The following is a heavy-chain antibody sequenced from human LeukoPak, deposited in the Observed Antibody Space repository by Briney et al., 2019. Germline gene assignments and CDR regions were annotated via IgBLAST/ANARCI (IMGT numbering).Heavy chain of an antibody. D-gene: IGHD5-18*01. Sequence: GASVKVSCKASGYTFSSYGISWVRQAPGQGLEWMGWINTYNGNTNYAQKLQGRVTMTTDTSTSTAYTELRSLRSDDTAVYYCARERGGYSYGGYWGQGTLVTVSS. CDR2: INTYNGNT. CDR1: GYTFSSYG. V-gene: IGHV1-18*01. J-gene: IGHJ4*02. CDR3: ARERGGYSYGGY.